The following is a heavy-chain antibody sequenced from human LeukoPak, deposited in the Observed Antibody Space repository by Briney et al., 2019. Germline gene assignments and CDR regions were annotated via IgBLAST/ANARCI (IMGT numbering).Heavy chain of an antibody. CDR1: GFTFSSYA. Sequence: GGSLRLSCAASGFTFSSYAMSWVRQAPGKGLEWVSAISGSGGSTYYADSVEGRFTISRDNSKNTLYLQMNSLRAEDTAVYYCAKDPYSSSWTHYFDYWGQGTLVTVSS. V-gene: IGHV3-23*01. CDR3: AKDPYSSSWTHYFDY. D-gene: IGHD6-13*01. CDR2: ISGSGGST. J-gene: IGHJ4*02.